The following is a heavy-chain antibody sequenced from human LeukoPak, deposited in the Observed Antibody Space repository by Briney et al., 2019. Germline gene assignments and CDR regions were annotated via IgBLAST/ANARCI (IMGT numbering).Heavy chain of an antibody. V-gene: IGHV1-69*04. CDR3: ARAFGASSSAYFDY. J-gene: IGHJ4*02. CDR1: GGTFSSHA. CDR2: IIPILGIA. D-gene: IGHD6-6*01. Sequence: ASVKVSRKASGGTFSSHAISWVRQAPGQGLEWMGRIIPILGIANYAQKFQGRVTITADKSTSTAYMELSSLRSEDTAVYYCARAFGASSSAYFDYWGQGTLVTVSS.